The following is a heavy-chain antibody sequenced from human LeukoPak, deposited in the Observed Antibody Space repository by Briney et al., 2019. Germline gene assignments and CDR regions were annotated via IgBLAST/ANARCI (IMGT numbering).Heavy chain of an antibody. Sequence: GGSLRLSCAASGFTFDDYGMSWVRQAPGKGLEWVSGINWNGGSTGYVDSVKGRFTISRDNAKNSLYLQMNSLRAEDTALYYCASEVTNPSAFDIWGQGTIVTVSS. CDR2: INWNGGST. CDR3: ASEVTNPSAFDI. V-gene: IGHV3-20*04. D-gene: IGHD5-18*01. CDR1: GFTFDDYG. J-gene: IGHJ3*02.